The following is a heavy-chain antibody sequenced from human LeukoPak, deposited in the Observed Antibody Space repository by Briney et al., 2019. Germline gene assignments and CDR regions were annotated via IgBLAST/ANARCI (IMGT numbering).Heavy chain of an antibody. D-gene: IGHD3-10*01. J-gene: IGHJ4*03. CDR1: GFTVSRNH. CDR3: AREFSGSGSYSRDYYFDY. Sequence: GGSLRLSCAASGFTVSRNHMSWVRQAPGKGLEWVSVIYSGGTTYSADSVKGRVTISRDNSKNTLYLQLNSVRAEDTAVYYCAREFSGSGSYSRDYYFDYWGQGTTVTVSS. CDR2: IYSGGTT. V-gene: IGHV3-66*01.